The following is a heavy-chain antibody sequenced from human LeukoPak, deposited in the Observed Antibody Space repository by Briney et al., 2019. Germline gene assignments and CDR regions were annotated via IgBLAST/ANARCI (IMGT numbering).Heavy chain of an antibody. V-gene: IGHV3-9*01. D-gene: IGHD3-3*01. CDR1: GFTFDDYA. J-gene: IGHJ6*03. CDR3: AKDTHLEWRHMDV. CDR2: ISWNSGSI. Sequence: PGGSLRLSCAASGFTFDDYAMHWVRQAPGKGLEWVSGISWNSGSIGYADSVKGRFTISRDNAKNSLYLQMNSLRAEDTALYYCAKDTHLEWRHMDVWGKGTTVTVSS.